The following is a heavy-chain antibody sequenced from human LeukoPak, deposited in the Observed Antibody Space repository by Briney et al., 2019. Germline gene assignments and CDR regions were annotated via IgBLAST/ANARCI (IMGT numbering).Heavy chain of an antibody. CDR2: IIPIFVTA. D-gene: IGHD2-2*01. Sequence: SVKVSCKASVGTFSSYAISWVRQAPGQGLEWMGRIIPIFVTANYAQNFQGRVTITTDESTSTAYMELSSLRSEDTAVYYCARADCSSTSCYDDYWGQGTLVTVSS. CDR1: VGTFSSYA. CDR3: ARADCSSTSCYDDY. J-gene: IGHJ4*02. V-gene: IGHV1-69*05.